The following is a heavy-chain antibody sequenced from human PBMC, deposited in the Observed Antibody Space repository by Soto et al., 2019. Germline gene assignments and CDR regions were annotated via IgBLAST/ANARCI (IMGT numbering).Heavy chain of an antibody. CDR3: ASIRGGIAVAGTFDAFDI. CDR2: IYPGDSDT. D-gene: IGHD6-19*01. J-gene: IGHJ3*02. CDR1: GYSFTSYW. V-gene: IGHV5-51*01. Sequence: PGEPLKISCKGSGYSFTSYWIGWVRQMPGKGLEWMGIIYPGDSDTRYSPSFQGQVTISADKSISTAYLQWSSLKASDTAMCYCASIRGGIAVAGTFDAFDIWGQGTMVTVSS.